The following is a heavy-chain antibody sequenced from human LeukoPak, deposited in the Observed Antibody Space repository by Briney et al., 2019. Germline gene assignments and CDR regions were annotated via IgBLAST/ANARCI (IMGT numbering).Heavy chain of an antibody. CDR1: GGSFSGYY. V-gene: IGHV4-34*01. CDR3: AGAARLYYYGMDV. J-gene: IGHJ6*02. CDR2: INHSGST. D-gene: IGHD6-6*01. Sequence: SETLSLTCAVYGGSFSGYYWSWIRQPPGKGLEWIGEINHSGSTNYNPSLKSRVTISVDTSKNQFSLKLSSVTAADTAVYYCAGAARLYYYGMDVWGQGTTVTVSS.